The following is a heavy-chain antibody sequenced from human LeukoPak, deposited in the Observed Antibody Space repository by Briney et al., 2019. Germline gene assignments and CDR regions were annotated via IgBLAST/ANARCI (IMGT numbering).Heavy chain of an antibody. Sequence: GGSLRLSCAASGFTFSSYAMSWVRQAPGKGLEWVSAISGSGGSTYYADSVKGRFTISRDNSKNTLYLQMNSLRAEDTAVYYCAKLNRERHRITIFGVPQFDYWGQGTLVTVSS. D-gene: IGHD3-3*01. CDR1: GFTFSSYA. J-gene: IGHJ4*02. CDR3: AKLNRERHRITIFGVPQFDY. CDR2: ISGSGGST. V-gene: IGHV3-23*01.